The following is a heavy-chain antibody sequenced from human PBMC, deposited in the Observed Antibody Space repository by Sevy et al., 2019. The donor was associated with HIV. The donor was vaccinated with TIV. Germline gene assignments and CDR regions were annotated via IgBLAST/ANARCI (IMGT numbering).Heavy chain of an antibody. CDR2: IYYSGST. J-gene: IGHJ6*02. CDR1: GGSVSSGSYY. V-gene: IGHV4-61*01. D-gene: IGHD6-13*01. CDR3: ARTLIEAAGREIVPGV. Sequence: SETLSLTCTVSGGSVSSGSYYWSWIRQPPGKGLEWIGYIYYSGSTNYNPSLKSRVTISVDTSKNLFSLKLSSVTAADTAVYYCARTLIEAAGREIVPGVWGQGTTVTVSS.